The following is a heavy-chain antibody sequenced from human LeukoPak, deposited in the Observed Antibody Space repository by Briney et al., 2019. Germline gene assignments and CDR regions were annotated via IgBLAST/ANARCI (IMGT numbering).Heavy chain of an antibody. J-gene: IGHJ4*02. CDR1: GFTFSSFA. CDR2: ISGTGGST. Sequence: GGSLRLSCAASGFTFSSFAMHWVRQAPGKGLEWVSAISGTGGSTYYADSVKGRFTISRDNSKNTVYLQMSSLRVEDTALYYCAKEAPRTFDYWGQGTLVTVSS. CDR3: AKEAPRTFDY. V-gene: IGHV3-23*01.